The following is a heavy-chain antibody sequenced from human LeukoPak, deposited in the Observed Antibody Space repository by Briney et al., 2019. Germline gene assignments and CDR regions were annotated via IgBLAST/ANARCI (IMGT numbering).Heavy chain of an antibody. J-gene: IGHJ3*02. V-gene: IGHV4-4*07. D-gene: IGHD4-17*01. CDR2: IYTSGST. Sequence: SETLSLTCSVSGGSISDYFWSWIRQPAGRGLEWVGRIYTSGSTNYNPSLKSRVTMSIDTSKNHFSLNLTSVTAADTAMYYCARDSNGDRAFDMWDQGTRVTVSP. CDR3: ARDSNGDRAFDM. CDR1: GGSISDYF.